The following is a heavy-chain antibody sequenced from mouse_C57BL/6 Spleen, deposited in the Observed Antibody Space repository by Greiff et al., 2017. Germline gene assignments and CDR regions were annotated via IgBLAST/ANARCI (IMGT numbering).Heavy chain of an antibody. CDR1: GYAFSSSW. CDR2: IYPGDGDT. D-gene: IGHD3-2*02. CDR3: ARDSSGYNY. V-gene: IGHV1-82*01. Sequence: QVQLQQSGPELVKPGASVKISCKASGYAFSSSWMNWVKQRPGKGLEWIGRIYPGDGDTKYNGKFKGKATLTADKSSITDYMQLSRLTSEDSAVYFCARDSSGYNYWGKGTTLTVAS. J-gene: IGHJ2*01.